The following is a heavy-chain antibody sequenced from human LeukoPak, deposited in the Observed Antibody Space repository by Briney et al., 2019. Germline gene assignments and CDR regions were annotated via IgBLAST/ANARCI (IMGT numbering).Heavy chain of an antibody. CDR3: AREPYDSSGTNYDYYYCMDV. CDR2: ISAYNGNS. Sequence: ASVKVSCKASGYTFTSYGISWVRQAPGQGLAWMGWISAYNGNSNYAQKLQGRVTMTTDTSTSTAYMELRSLRSDDTAVYYCAREPYDSSGTNYDYYYCMDVWGQGTTVTVSS. J-gene: IGHJ6*02. CDR1: GYTFTSYG. V-gene: IGHV1-18*01. D-gene: IGHD3-22*01.